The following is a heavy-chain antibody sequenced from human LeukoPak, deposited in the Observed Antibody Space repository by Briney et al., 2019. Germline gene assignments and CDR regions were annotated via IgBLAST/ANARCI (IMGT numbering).Heavy chain of an antibody. CDR2: LYSSGDTR. V-gene: IGHV1-46*01. CDR1: GYTFTAYH. D-gene: IGHD1-14*01. J-gene: IGHJ4*02. Sequence: ASVKVSCKASGYTFTAYHLHWVRQAPGQGLEWIGILYSSGDTRIHAHNFQGRVTMTSDTSTSTLYIDLSSLGSDDTAVYYCARETPDAYCFDHWGQGTLVTVSS. CDR3: ARETPDAYCFDH.